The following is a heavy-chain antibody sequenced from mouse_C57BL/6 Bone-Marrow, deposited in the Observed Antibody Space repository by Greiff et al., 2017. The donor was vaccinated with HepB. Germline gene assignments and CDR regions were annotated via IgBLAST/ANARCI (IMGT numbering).Heavy chain of an antibody. CDR1: GFTFSSYG. CDR3: ARHGYYHY. CDR2: ISSGGSYT. D-gene: IGHD2-3*01. Sequence: EVKVVESGGDLVKPGGSLKLSCAASGFTFSSYGMSWVRQTPDKRLEWVATISSGGSYTYYPDSVKGRFTISRDNAKNTLYLQMSSLKSEDTAMYYCARHGYYHYWGQGTTLTVSS. J-gene: IGHJ2*01. V-gene: IGHV5-6*01.